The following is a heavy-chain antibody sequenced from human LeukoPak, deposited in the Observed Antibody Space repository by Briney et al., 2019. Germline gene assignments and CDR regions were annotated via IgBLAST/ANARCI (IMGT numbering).Heavy chain of an antibody. V-gene: IGHV3-64D*08. Sequence: PGGSLRLSCSVFGFTFRRYGMHWVRQAPGQGLEYVSGISDNGGRTNYADSVKDRFTISRDNARNTLDLQMTSLRAEDTAVYYCVKSRYDYDSSGYSNSYGMDVWVQGTTVTVSS. D-gene: IGHD3-22*01. CDR3: VKSRYDYDSSGYSNSYGMDV. J-gene: IGHJ6*02. CDR1: GFTFRRYG. CDR2: ISDNGGRT.